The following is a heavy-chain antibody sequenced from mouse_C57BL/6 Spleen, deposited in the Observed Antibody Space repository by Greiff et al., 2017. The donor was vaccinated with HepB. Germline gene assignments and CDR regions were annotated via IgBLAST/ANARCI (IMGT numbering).Heavy chain of an antibody. J-gene: IGHJ2*01. CDR3: TRYSSPFYGSPFDY. CDR1: GYTFTSYW. D-gene: IGHD1-1*01. Sequence: EVQLQQSGTVLARPGASVKMSCKTSGYTFTSYWMHWVKQRPGQGLEWIGAIYPGNSDTSYNQKFKGKAKLTAVTSASTAYMELSSLTNEDSAVYYCTRYSSPFYGSPFDYWGQGTTLTVSS. CDR2: IYPGNSDT. V-gene: IGHV1-5*01.